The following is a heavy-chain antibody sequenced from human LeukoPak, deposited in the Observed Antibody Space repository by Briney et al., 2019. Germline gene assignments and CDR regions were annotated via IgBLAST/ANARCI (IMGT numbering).Heavy chain of an antibody. CDR1: GFTFSSYS. D-gene: IGHD6-13*01. Sequence: PGGSLRLSCAAPGFTFSSYSMNWVRQAPGKGLEWVSSISSSSSYIYYADSVKGRFTISRDNAKNSLYLQMNSLRADDTAVYYCAKRGLVAAAGRFLGYWGQGALVTVSS. CDR2: ISSSSSYI. J-gene: IGHJ4*02. CDR3: AKRGLVAAAGRFLGY. V-gene: IGHV3-21*04.